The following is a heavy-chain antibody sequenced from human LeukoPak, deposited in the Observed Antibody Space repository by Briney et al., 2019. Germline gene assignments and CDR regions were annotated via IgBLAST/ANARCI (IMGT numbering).Heavy chain of an antibody. J-gene: IGHJ4*02. D-gene: IGHD3/OR15-3a*01. CDR1: GFTFSTYW. CDR3: AKDVAWGRMDL. V-gene: IGHV3-7*01. CDR2: INQDGSQK. Sequence: GGSLRLSCAASGFTFSTYWMSWVRQAPGKGLEWVAIINQDGSQKYYVDSVKGRFTISRDHAKNSLYLQMDSLRVEDTAVYHCAKDVAWGRMDLWGQGTLATVSS.